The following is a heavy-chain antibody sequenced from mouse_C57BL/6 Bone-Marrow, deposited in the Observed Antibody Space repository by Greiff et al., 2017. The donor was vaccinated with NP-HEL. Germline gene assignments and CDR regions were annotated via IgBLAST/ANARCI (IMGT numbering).Heavy chain of an antibody. V-gene: IGHV1-82*01. D-gene: IGHD1-1*01. CDR3: GTVVSYYVDY. J-gene: IGHJ2*01. Sequence: QVQLKESGPELVKPGASVKISCKASGYAFSSSWMNWVKQRPGKGLEWIGRIYPGDGDTNYNGKFKGKATLTADKSSSTAYMQLSSLTSEDSAVYFCGTVVSYYVDYWGQGTTLTVSS. CDR1: GYAFSSSW. CDR2: IYPGDGDT.